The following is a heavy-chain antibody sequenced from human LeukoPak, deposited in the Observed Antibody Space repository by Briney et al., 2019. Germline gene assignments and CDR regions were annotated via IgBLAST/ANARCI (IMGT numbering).Heavy chain of an antibody. CDR1: GFTFDDYA. CDR3: AKESSYYDFWSGYFDY. V-gene: IGHV3-43*02. CDR2: ISGDGGST. Sequence: GGSLRLSCAASGFTFDDYAMHWVRQAPGKGLEWVSLISGDGGSTYYADSVKGRFTNSRDNSKNSLYLQMNSLRTEDTALYYCAKESSYYDFWSGYFDYWGQGTLVTVSS. J-gene: IGHJ4*02. D-gene: IGHD3-3*01.